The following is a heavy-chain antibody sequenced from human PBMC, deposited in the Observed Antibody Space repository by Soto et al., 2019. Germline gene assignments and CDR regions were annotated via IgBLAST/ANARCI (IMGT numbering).Heavy chain of an antibody. J-gene: IGHJ4*02. CDR3: AYRPSLDWGHFDS. Sequence: QITLKESGPTLVKPTQTLTLTCTFSGFSLSTTGVGVGWIRQPPGKALECLALIYWDDDKRYSPSLTNRLTLTXDXXKNPVVLTMTNMHPVDTGTYFCAYRPSLDWGHFDSWGQGTLVTVSS. CDR2: IYWDDDK. D-gene: IGHD7-27*01. V-gene: IGHV2-5*02. CDR1: GFSLSTTGVG.